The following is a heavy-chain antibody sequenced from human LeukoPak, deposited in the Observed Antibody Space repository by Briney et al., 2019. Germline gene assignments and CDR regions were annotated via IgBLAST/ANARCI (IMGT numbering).Heavy chain of an antibody. D-gene: IGHD3-22*01. V-gene: IGHV3-66*01. CDR2: IYSGGST. CDR3: VKAILFGSVSYYAD. CDR1: GLTVSSSY. J-gene: IGHJ4*02. Sequence: GGSLRLSCAASGLTVSSSYMSWVRQAPGKGLEWVSVIYSGGSTYYADSVKGRFTISRDNSKNTLYLQMNSLRAEDTAVYYCVKAILFGSVSYYADWGQGTLVTVSS.